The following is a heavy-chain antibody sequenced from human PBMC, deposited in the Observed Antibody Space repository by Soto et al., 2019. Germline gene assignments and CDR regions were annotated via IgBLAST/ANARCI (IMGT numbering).Heavy chain of an antibody. CDR2: IYHSGST. V-gene: IGHV4-4*02. CDR1: GGSISSSNW. D-gene: IGHD6-6*01. CDR3: ARRSNSYGFDY. Sequence: SETLSLTCAVSGGSISSSNWWSWVRQPPGKGLEWIGEIYHSGSTNYNPSLKSRVTISVDRTKNQFSLNLGSVTAADTAVYYCARRSNSYGFDYWCQGTLVTVSS. J-gene: IGHJ4*02.